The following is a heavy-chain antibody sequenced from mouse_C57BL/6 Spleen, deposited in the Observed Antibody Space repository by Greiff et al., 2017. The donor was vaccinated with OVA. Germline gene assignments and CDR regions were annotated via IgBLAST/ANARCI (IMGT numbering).Heavy chain of an antibody. V-gene: IGHV3-6*01. CDR1: GYSITSGYY. J-gene: IGHJ3*01. D-gene: IGHD2-4*01. CDR3: ARDRAYDYDVAY. CDR2: ISYDGSN. Sequence: EVQLVESGPGLVKPSQSLSLTCSVTGYSITSGYYWNWIRQFPGNKLEWMGYISYDGSNNYNPSLKNRISITRDTSKNQFFLKLNSVTTEDTATYYCARDRAYDYDVAYWGQGTLVTVSA.